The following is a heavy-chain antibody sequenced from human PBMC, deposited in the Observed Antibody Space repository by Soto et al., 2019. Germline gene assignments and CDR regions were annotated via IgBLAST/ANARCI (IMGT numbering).Heavy chain of an antibody. CDR3: ARAPPRAGYSSGWYYFDY. D-gene: IGHD6-19*01. Sequence: SLRLSCAASGFTFSSYGMHWVRQAPGKGLEWVAVIWYDGSNKYYADSVKGRFTISRDNSKNTLYLQMNSLRAEDTAVYYCARAPPRAGYSSGWYYFDYWGQGTLVTVSS. CDR2: IWYDGSNK. J-gene: IGHJ4*02. CDR1: GFTFSSYG. V-gene: IGHV3-33*01.